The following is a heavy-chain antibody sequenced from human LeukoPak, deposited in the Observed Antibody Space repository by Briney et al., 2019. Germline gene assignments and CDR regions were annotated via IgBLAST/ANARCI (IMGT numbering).Heavy chain of an antibody. CDR2: ISGGGGST. V-gene: IGHV3-23*01. CDR1: GFTVTSIY. J-gene: IGHJ4*02. Sequence: GGSLRLSCAVSGFTVTSIYMSWVRQAPGKGLEWVSTISGGGGSTYYADSVKGRFTISRDNSKNTLYLQVNSLRAEDTAVYYCAKGGKWDVTPFDYWGQGTLVTVSS. CDR3: AKGGKWDVTPFDY. D-gene: IGHD1-26*01.